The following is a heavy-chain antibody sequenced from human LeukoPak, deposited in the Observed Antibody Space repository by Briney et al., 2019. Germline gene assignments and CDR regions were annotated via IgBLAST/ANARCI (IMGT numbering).Heavy chain of an antibody. CDR2: ISSTSSFT. J-gene: IGHJ4*02. CDR3: ARGTASGRREFNFDY. D-gene: IGHD6-13*01. Sequence: GGSLRLSCAASGFAFSDYYMSWIRQAPGKGLEWLSYISSTSSFTNYADSVKGRFTISRDNAKNSLYLQMNSLRAEDTAVYYCARGTASGRREFNFDYWGQGTLVTVSS. CDR1: GFAFSDYY. V-gene: IGHV3-11*05.